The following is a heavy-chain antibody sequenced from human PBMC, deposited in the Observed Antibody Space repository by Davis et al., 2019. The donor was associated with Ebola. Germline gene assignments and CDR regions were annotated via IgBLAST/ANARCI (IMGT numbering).Heavy chain of an antibody. D-gene: IGHD2-2*01. CDR3: AKPSVPAARFYYYGMDV. V-gene: IGHV3-66*04. J-gene: IGHJ6*02. Sequence: GESLKISCAASGFTVSSNYMSWVRQAPGKGLEWVSVIYSGGSTYYADSVKGRFTISRDNSKNTLYLQMNSLRAEDTAVYYCAKPSVPAARFYYYGMDVWGQGTTVTVSS. CDR2: IYSGGST. CDR1: GFTVSSNY.